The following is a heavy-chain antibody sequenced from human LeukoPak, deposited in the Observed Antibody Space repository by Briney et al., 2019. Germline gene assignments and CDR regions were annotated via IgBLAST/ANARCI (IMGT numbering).Heavy chain of an antibody. CDR2: IYYSGST. V-gene: IGHV4-31*03. CDR1: GGSISSGGYY. D-gene: IGHD2-2*01. Sequence: SETLSLTCTVSGGSISSGGYYWSWIRQHPGKCLEWIGYIYYSGSTYYNPSLKSRVTISVDTYKNQFSLKLSSATAADTAVYYCARAPALAAADNWFDPWGQGTLVTVSS. CDR3: ARAPALAAADNWFDP. J-gene: IGHJ5*02.